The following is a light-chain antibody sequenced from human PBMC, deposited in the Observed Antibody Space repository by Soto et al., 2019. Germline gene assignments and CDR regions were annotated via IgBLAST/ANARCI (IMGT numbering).Light chain of an antibody. CDR1: QGISRY. V-gene: IGKV1-9*01. CDR2: SAS. CDR3: QQLHSYPLT. J-gene: IGKJ3*01. Sequence: IQLTQSPSSLSASVGDRVTITCRASQGISRYLSWYQQNPEKAPQLLMSSASTLQGGGTSRFSGSGSGTDFTLTITSLQPEDSATYSCQQLHSYPLTFGPGTKVDIK.